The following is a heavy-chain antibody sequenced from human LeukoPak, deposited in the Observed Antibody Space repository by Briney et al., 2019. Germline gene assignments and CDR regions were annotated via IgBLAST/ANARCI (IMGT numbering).Heavy chain of an antibody. CDR2: ISAYNGNT. J-gene: IGHJ4*02. CDR1: GYTFTSYG. V-gene: IGHV1-18*01. Sequence: ASVKVSCMAAGYTFTSYGIRWVRQAPGQGLEWMGWISAYNGNTNYAQELQGRVTMTTDTSTSTAYMELRSLRSDDTAVYYCAREFNKQQLVAFGYWGQGTLVTVSS. CDR3: AREFNKQQLVAFGY. D-gene: IGHD6-13*01.